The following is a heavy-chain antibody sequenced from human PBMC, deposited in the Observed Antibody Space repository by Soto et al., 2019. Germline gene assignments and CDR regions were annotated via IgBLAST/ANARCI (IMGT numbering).Heavy chain of an antibody. D-gene: IGHD3-22*01. V-gene: IGHV4-31*03. CDR3: ASTPPNYYDSSGYYYFDY. CDR2: IYYSGST. Sequence: SETLSLTCSVSGGSISSGGYYWNWIRQHPGKGLEWIGYIYYSGSTYYNPSLKSRVIISVDTSKNQFSLKLSSVTAADTAVYYCASTPPNYYDSSGYYYFDYWGQGTLVTVSS. J-gene: IGHJ4*02. CDR1: GGSISSGGYY.